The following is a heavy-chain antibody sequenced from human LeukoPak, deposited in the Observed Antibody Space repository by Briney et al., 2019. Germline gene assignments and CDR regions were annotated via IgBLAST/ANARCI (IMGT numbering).Heavy chain of an antibody. CDR1: GGSISSGSYY. CDR2: IYTSGST. V-gene: IGHV4-61*02. J-gene: IGHJ4*02. CDR3: GGGPHGY. Sequence: SQTLSLTCSVSGGSISSGSYYWSWIRQPAGKGLEWIGRIYTSGSTNYNPSLKSRVTISVDTSKNQFSLKLSSATAADTAVYYCGGGPHGYWGQGTLVTVSS.